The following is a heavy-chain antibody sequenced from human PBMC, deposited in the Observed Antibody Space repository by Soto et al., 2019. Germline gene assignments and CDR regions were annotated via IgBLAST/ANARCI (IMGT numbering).Heavy chain of an antibody. D-gene: IGHD3-10*01. J-gene: IGHJ6*02. CDR1: GFTFSSYW. Sequence: GGSLRLSCAASGFTFSSYWMIWVRQAPGKGLEWVANIKQDGSEKYYADSVKGRFTISRDNAKNSLYLQMNSLRDEDTAVYYCARDPYYGSGSYYDYYGMDVWGQGTTVTVSS. CDR3: ARDPYYGSGSYYDYYGMDV. CDR2: IKQDGSEK. V-gene: IGHV3-7*01.